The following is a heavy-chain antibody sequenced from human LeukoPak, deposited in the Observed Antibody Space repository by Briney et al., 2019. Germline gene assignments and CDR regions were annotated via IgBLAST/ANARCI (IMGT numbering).Heavy chain of an antibody. CDR1: GGSISSYY. J-gene: IGHJ6*03. V-gene: IGHV4-59*01. Sequence: PSETLSLTCTVSGGSISSYYWSWIRQPPGKGLEWIGYIYYSGSTNYNPSLKSRVTISVDTSKNQFSLKLSSVTAADTAVYYCARRGSHYDFWGGIAYYMDVWGKGTTVTVSS. D-gene: IGHD3-3*01. CDR3: ARRGSHYDFWGGIAYYMDV. CDR2: IYYSGST.